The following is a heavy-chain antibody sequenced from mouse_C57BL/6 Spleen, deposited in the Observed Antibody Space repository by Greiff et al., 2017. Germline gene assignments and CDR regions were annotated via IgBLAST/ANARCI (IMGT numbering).Heavy chain of an antibody. Sequence: VHLVESDAELVKPGASVKISCKVSGYTFTDHTIHWMKQRPEQGLEWIGYIYPRDGSTKYNEKFKGKATLTADKSSSTAYMQLNSLTSEDSAVYFCARPLYYGSRDWYFDVWGTGTTVTVSS. CDR2: IYPRDGST. CDR1: GYTFTDHT. CDR3: ARPLYYGSRDWYFDV. J-gene: IGHJ1*03. V-gene: IGHV1-78*01. D-gene: IGHD1-1*01.